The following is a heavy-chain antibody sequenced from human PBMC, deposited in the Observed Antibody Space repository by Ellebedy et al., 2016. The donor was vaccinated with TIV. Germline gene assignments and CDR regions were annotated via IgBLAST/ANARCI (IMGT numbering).Heavy chain of an antibody. CDR3: AIGMKLGIVWYYFDY. CDR1: GYTFTSYA. J-gene: IGHJ4*02. Sequence: AASVKVSCKASGYTFTSYAMHWVRQAPGQRLEWMGWINVGNGNTKYSQKFQGRVTITRDTSASTAYMELSRLRSDDTAVYYCAIGMKLGIVWYYFDYWGQGTLVTVSS. CDR2: INVGNGNT. D-gene: IGHD7-27*01. V-gene: IGHV1-3*01.